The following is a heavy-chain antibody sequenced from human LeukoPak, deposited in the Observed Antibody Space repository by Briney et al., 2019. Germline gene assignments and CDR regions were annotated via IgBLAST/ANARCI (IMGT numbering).Heavy chain of an antibody. CDR1: GDTFSNYA. D-gene: IGHD3-10*01. V-gene: IGHV1-2*02. CDR2: INPNSGGT. Sequence: GASVKVSCKASGDTFSNYAISWVRQAPGQGLEWMGWINPNSGGTNYAQKFQGRVTMTRDTSISTAYMELSRLRSDDTAVYYCARGLWFGELLYLDYWGQGTLVTVSS. CDR3: ARGLWFGELLYLDY. J-gene: IGHJ4*02.